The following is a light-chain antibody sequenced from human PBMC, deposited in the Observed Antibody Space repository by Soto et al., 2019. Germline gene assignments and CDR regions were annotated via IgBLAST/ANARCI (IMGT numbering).Light chain of an antibody. CDR1: QSISSG. J-gene: IGKJ1*01. Sequence: DIPMTQSPSTLSASVGDTVTVTCRASQSISSGLAWYQHKPGKAPKLLIYKASRLDNGVPSRFSGSASGTQFTLTISSLQPDDFATYYCQQYKAFGQGTKVEIK. CDR2: KAS. CDR3: QQYKA. V-gene: IGKV1-5*03.